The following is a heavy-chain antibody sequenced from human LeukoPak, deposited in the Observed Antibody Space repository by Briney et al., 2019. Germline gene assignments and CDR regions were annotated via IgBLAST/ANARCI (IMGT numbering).Heavy chain of an antibody. CDR1: GFTFSTSV. J-gene: IGHJ3*02. CDR3: AREGHSSGHCGALDI. Sequence: GGSLRLACEVSGFTFSTSVMHWVRQAPGKGLEYVSGISDNGLDTHYGNSVEGRFTISRDNSKNSLYLQMDSLRDEDMAVYYCAREGHSSGHCGALDIWGQGTMVTVSS. D-gene: IGHD3-22*01. CDR2: ISDNGLDT. V-gene: IGHV3-64*01.